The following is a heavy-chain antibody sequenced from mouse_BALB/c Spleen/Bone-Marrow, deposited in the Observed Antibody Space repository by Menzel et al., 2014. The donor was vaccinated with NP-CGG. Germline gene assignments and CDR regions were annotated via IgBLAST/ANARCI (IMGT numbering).Heavy chain of an antibody. D-gene: IGHD2-10*02. J-gene: IGHJ2*01. V-gene: IGHV1-80*01. CDR1: GYPFSSYW. CDR3: ARKYGDY. Sequence: VKLMESGAELVRPGSSVKISCKASGYPFSSYWMSWVNQRLGQGLEWIGQIYPGDGETYYNGKFKGNATLTADKSSSTAYMQLISLRSEDSAVYFCARKYGDYWGQGTTLTVSS. CDR2: IYPGDGET.